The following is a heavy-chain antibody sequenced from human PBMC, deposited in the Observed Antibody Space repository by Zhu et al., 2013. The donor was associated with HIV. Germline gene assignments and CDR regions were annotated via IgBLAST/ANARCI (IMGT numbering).Heavy chain of an antibody. D-gene: IGHD3-22*01. CDR1: GYTFTSFG. V-gene: IGHV1-18*01. CDR3: ARVGPRTTKILAVITDHDAFDI. J-gene: IGHJ3*02. Sequence: QVHLVQSGAEVKKPGASVRVSCKASGYTFTSFGISWVRQALGQGLEYMGWISTYSGNTNYAQKFQGRVTMTRDTSTNTAYMELRSLRSDDTAVYYCARVGPRTTKILAVITDHDAFDIWAKGQWSPSL. CDR2: ISTYSGNT.